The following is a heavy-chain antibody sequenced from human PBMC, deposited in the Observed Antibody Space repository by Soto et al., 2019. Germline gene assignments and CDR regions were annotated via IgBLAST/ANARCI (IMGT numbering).Heavy chain of an antibody. Sequence: QVQLVESGGGVVQPGRSLRLSCVASGFTFSNYAMHWVRQAPGKALEWVALLSFDGNNNYYADSVKGRFTISRDNSRNTLYLQMNSLRPDDTALYFCARDKGNTYGFENFFDPWGQGTLVTVSS. CDR2: LSFDGNNN. J-gene: IGHJ5*02. CDR3: ARDKGNTYGFENFFDP. D-gene: IGHD5-18*01. V-gene: IGHV3-30-3*01. CDR1: GFTFSNYA.